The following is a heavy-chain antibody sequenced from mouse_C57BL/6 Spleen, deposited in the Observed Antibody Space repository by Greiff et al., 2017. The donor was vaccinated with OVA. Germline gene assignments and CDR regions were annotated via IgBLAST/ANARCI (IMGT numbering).Heavy chain of an antibody. Sequence: QVQLQQPGAELVKPGASVKLSCKASGYTFTSYWMQWVKQRPGQGLEWIGEIDPSDSYTNYNQKFKGKATLTVDTSSSTAYMQLSSLTSEDSAVYYCARSGAHYGSSSYWYFDVWGTGTTVTVSS. CDR1: GYTFTSYW. CDR2: IDPSDSYT. CDR3: ARSGAHYGSSSYWYFDV. J-gene: IGHJ1*03. D-gene: IGHD1-1*01. V-gene: IGHV1-50*01.